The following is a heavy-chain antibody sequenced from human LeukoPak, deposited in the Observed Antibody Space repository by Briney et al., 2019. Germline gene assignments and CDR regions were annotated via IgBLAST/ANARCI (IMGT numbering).Heavy chain of an antibody. J-gene: IGHJ4*02. CDR1: GFTFSSYS. D-gene: IGHD4-17*01. V-gene: IGHV3-21*01. Sequence: GGSLRLSCAASGFTFSSYSMNWVRQVPGKGLEWVSSISSSSTYVYYADSVKGRFTISRDNAKNSLYLQMNSLRAEDTALYYCARHPYGVLDYWGQGTLVTVAS. CDR3: ARHPYGVLDY. CDR2: ISSSSTYV.